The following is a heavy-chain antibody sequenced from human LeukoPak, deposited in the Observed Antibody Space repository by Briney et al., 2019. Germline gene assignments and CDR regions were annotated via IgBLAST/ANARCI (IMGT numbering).Heavy chain of an antibody. V-gene: IGHV4-61*01. CDR3: ARGHPWNPLDY. CDR2: IYHTGST. CDR1: GGSVSSGSVSSYD. D-gene: IGHD1-1*01. Sequence: SETLSLTCTVSGGSVSSGSVSSYDWYWTRQPPGKGLEYIGCIYHTGSTNYNPSLKSRVTISVDTSKNQFSLNLKSVTAADTAVYYCARGHPWNPLDYWGQGTLVAVSS. J-gene: IGHJ4*02.